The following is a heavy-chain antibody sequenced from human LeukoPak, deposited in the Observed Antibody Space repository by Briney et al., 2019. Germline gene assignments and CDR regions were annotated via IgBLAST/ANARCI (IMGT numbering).Heavy chain of an antibody. Sequence: SETLSLTCAVYGGSFSGYYWSWIRQPPGKGLEWIGSFYYSGSTYYNPSLKSRVTISVDTSKNQFSLKLSSVTAADTAVYYCARPRGGITGTTPYNYFDPWGQGILVTVSS. CDR1: GGSFSGYY. J-gene: IGHJ5*02. V-gene: IGHV4-34*01. CDR3: ARPRGGITGTTPYNYFDP. D-gene: IGHD1-7*01. CDR2: FYYSGST.